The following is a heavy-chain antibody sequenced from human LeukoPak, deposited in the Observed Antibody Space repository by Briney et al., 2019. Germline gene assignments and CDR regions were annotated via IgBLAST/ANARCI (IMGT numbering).Heavy chain of an antibody. CDR2: IYHSGST. Sequence: SGTLSLTCAVSGGSISSSNWWSWVRQPPGKGLEWIGEIYHSGSTNYNPSLKSRVTISVAKSKNQFSLKLRSVTAAATAVYYCARVNLLGYCTNGVCPGGGLPFDYWAQGTLVTVSS. CDR3: ARVNLLGYCTNGVCPGGGLPFDY. V-gene: IGHV4-4*02. CDR1: GGSISSSNW. J-gene: IGHJ4*02. D-gene: IGHD2-8*01.